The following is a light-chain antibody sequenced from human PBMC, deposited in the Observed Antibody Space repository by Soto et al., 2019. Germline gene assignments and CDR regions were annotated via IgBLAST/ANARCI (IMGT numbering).Light chain of an antibody. J-gene: IGKJ1*01. CDR2: AAS. CDR3: QQYDTSTRT. CDR1: QSVSSN. Sequence: IVLTQSPATLSLSPGERATLSCRASQSVSSNLAWYQQKPGQAPRILIYAASSRATGVPDRFSGSVSGTDVSLTISRLEKEDGSVYYCQQYDTSTRTFGQGTKVDIK. V-gene: IGKV3-20*01.